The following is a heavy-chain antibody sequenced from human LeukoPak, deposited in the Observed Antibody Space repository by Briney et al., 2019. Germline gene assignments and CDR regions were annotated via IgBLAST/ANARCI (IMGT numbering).Heavy chain of an antibody. Sequence: SVKVSCKASGGTFSSYAISWVRQAPGQGLEWMGRIIPIFGTANYAQKFQGRVTITTDESTSTAYMELSSLRSEDTAVYYCAGITMIVGGAFDIWGQGTMVTVSS. CDR3: AGITMIVGGAFDI. D-gene: IGHD3-22*01. J-gene: IGHJ3*02. V-gene: IGHV1-69*05. CDR1: GGTFSSYA. CDR2: IIPIFGTA.